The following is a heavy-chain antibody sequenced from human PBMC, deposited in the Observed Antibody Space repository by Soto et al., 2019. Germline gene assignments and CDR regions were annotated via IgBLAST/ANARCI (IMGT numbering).Heavy chain of an antibody. CDR3: ARRKQQLVGDGTSYYYYGMDV. CDR1: GYSFTSYW. CDR2: IDPSDSYT. D-gene: IGHD6-13*01. Sequence: GESLKISCKGSGYSFTSYWISWVRQMPGKGLEWMGRIDPSDSYTNYSPSFQGHVTISADKSISTAYLQWSSLKASDTAMYYCARRKQQLVGDGTSYYYYGMDVWGQGTTVTVSS. J-gene: IGHJ6*02. V-gene: IGHV5-10-1*01.